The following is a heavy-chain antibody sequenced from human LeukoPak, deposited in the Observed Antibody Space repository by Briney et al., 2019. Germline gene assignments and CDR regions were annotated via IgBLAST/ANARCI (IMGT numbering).Heavy chain of an antibody. Sequence: PGGSLRLSCAASGFTFSSYSMNWVRQAPGKGLEWVSSISSSSSYIYYADSVKGRFTISRDNAKNSLYLQMNSLRAEDTAVYYCARAPYLEMATVKKGYWGQGTLVTVSS. D-gene: IGHD5-24*01. J-gene: IGHJ4*02. CDR3: ARAPYLEMATVKKGY. V-gene: IGHV3-21*01. CDR1: GFTFSSYS. CDR2: ISSSSSYI.